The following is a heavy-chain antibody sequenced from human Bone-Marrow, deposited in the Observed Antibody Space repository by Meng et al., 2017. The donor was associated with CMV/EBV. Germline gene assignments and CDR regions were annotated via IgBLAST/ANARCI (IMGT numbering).Heavy chain of an antibody. V-gene: IGHV3-74*01. D-gene: IGHD3-10*01. CDR2: INSDETTT. Sequence: GESLKISCATSGFPFGDYAMSWVRQAPGKGLVWVSRINSDETTTSYADSVKGRFTISRDNAKNTVYLQMNSLRAEDTAVYYCARMFFYGSRSSVDAFDFWGQGTMVTVSS. J-gene: IGHJ3*01. CDR3: ARMFFYGSRSSVDAFDF. CDR1: GFPFGDYA.